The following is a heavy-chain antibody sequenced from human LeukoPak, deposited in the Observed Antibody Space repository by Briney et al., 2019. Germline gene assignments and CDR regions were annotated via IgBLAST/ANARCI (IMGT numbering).Heavy chain of an antibody. D-gene: IGHD4-11*01. CDR3: ARDRDDYPYY. V-gene: IGHV3-21*01. J-gene: IGHJ4*02. CDR2: ISSSSSYI. Sequence: PGGSLRLSCAASGFTFSSYSMNWVRQAPGKGPEWVSSISSSSSYIYYADSVKGRFTISRDNAKNSLYLQMNSLRAEDTDVYYCARDRDDYPYYWGQGTLVTVSS. CDR1: GFTFSSYS.